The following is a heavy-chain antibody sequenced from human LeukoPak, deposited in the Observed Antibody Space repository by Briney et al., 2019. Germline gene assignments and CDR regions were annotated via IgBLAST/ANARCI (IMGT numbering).Heavy chain of an antibody. CDR1: GGTFSSYA. Sequence: AASVKVSCKASGGTFSSYAISCVRQAPGQGLEWMGGIIPIFGTANYAQKFQGRVTITADKSTSTAYMELSSLRSEDTAVYYCASGFPGRYFHWLSVYWGQGTLVTVSS. J-gene: IGHJ4*02. V-gene: IGHV1-69*06. CDR2: IIPIFGTA. D-gene: IGHD3-9*01. CDR3: ASGFPGRYFHWLSVY.